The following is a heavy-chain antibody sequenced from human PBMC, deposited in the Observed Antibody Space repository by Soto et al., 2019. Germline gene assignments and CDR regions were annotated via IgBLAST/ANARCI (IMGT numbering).Heavy chain of an antibody. Sequence: QVQLVQSGAEVKKPGASVKVSCKASGYTFTNYAMHWVSQAPGQRLEWMGWINAGNGNTKYSQKFQGRVTITRDTSASAAYMERSSLRSEDTAVYYCARGGSIYLYFDLLGRGTLCTVSS. CDR3: ARGGSIYLYFDL. J-gene: IGHJ2*01. V-gene: IGHV1-3*01. D-gene: IGHD1-26*01. CDR1: GYTFTNYA. CDR2: INAGNGNT.